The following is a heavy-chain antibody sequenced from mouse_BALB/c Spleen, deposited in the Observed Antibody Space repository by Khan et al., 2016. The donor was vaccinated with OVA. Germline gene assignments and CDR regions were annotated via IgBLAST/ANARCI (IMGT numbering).Heavy chain of an antibody. J-gene: IGHJ2*01. Sequence: EVQLQQSGPKLVKPGASVKISCKASGYTFTDYNMDWVKQSHGESLEWIGDINPNNDDTFYNQKFKGKATLTVDKSSSTAFMELRSLTSEDSAVYFCARTGYGSLGYWGQGTTLTVSS. V-gene: IGHV1-18*01. D-gene: IGHD1-1*01. CDR2: INPNNDDT. CDR3: ARTGYGSLGY. CDR1: GYTFTDYN.